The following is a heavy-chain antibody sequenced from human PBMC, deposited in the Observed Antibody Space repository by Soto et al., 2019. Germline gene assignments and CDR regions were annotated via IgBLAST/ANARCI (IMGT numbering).Heavy chain of an antibody. D-gene: IGHD5-18*01. CDR3: AKEGHTAMDSDFDY. CDR1: GFIFSDYG. V-gene: IGHV3-30*18. CDR2: VSYDGTNK. J-gene: IGHJ4*02. Sequence: VQLVESGGGVVQPGRSLRLSCAASGFIFSDYGVHWVRQAPGKGLEWMAFVSYDGTNKYYADSVKGRFTTSSDNSKNTVYLQMNSLSAEDTALYYCAKEGHTAMDSDFDYWGQGTPVTVSS.